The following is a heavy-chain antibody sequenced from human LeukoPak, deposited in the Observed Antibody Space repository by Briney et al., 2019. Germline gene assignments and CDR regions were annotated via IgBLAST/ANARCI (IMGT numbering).Heavy chain of an antibody. CDR2: IYTSGST. CDR1: GGSISSYY. V-gene: IGHV4-4*07. CDR3: ARDQPLYGDYSFVY. Sequence: SETLSLTCTVSGGSISSYYWSWIRQPAGKGLEWIGRIYTSGSTNYNPSLKSRVTMSVDTSKNQFSLKLSSVTAADTAVYYCARDQPLYGDYSFVYWGQGTLVTVSS. J-gene: IGHJ4*02. D-gene: IGHD4-17*01.